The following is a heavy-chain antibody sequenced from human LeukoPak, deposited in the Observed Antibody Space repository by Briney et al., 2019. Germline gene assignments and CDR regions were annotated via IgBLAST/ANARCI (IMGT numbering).Heavy chain of an antibody. CDR2: LWYDGSNE. CDR3: ARDWSKGSSYNTYYFDY. Sequence: GRSLRLSCAASGFTFSSYAMHWVRQTPGKGLEWVAVLWYDGSNEYYEESVKGRFTISRDNSKNMLYLQMNSLRAEDTAVYYCARDWSKGSSYNTYYFDYWGQGTLVTVSS. D-gene: IGHD3-10*01. V-gene: IGHV3-33*01. CDR1: GFTFSSYA. J-gene: IGHJ4*02.